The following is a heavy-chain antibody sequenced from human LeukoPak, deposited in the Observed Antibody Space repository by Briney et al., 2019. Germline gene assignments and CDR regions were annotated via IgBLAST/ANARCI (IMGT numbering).Heavy chain of an antibody. CDR3: ARDKAHSYGRYFDP. V-gene: IGHV4-59*01. CDR1: GGSISAYY. D-gene: IGHD5-18*01. Sequence: SETLSLTCSVSGGSISAYYCNWIRQTPGKELEWIGHISYGNTDYNPSLKSRVTISVDTSKNQFSLKLTSVTAADTAVYYCARDKAHSYGRYFDPLGQGALVTVSS. CDR2: ISYGNT. J-gene: IGHJ5*02.